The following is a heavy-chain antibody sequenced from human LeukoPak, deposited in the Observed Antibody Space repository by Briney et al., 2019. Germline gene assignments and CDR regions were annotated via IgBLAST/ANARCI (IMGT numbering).Heavy chain of an antibody. CDR2: ISDSGSTI. J-gene: IGHJ4*02. CDR1: EFVFSDYY. Sequence: GGSLRLSCAASEFVFSDYYMSWIRQAPGKGLEWVSYISDSGSTIYYADSVKGRSIISRDNVKNSLYLQMNGLRAEDTAVYYCAREMEGDYGSGTFFDLWGQGNMVTVSS. V-gene: IGHV3-11*01. CDR3: AREMEGDYGSGTFFDL. D-gene: IGHD3-10*01.